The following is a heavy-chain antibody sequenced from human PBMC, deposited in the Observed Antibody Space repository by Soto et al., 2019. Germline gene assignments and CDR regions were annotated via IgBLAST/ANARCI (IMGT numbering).Heavy chain of an antibody. V-gene: IGHV3-48*01. CDR1: GFTFSSYS. J-gene: IGHJ5*01. CDR3: ARDCPGSSTTCYGNEWFDY. D-gene: IGHD2-2*01. CDR2: ISSSRSTI. Sequence: EVQLVESGGGLVQPGGSLRLSCAASGFTFSSYSMNWVRQAPGKGLEWVSYISSSRSTIYYADSVKGRFTISRDNAKNSLYLQTNSLRAEDTAVYYCARDCPGSSTTCYGNEWFDYWGQGTLVTVSS.